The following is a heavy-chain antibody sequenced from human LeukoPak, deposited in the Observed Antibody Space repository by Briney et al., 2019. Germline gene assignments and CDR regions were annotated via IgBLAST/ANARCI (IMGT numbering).Heavy chain of an antibody. CDR2: IKQDGSEK. D-gene: IGHD2-2*01. Sequence: GGSLRLSCAASGFTFSSYSMDWVRQAPGKGLEWVANIKQDGSEKYYVDSVKGRFTISRDNAKNSLYLQMNSLRAEDTAVYYCARAVGGGGYCSSTSCSFDRDYYYMDVWGKGTTVTISS. J-gene: IGHJ6*03. CDR1: GFTFSSYS. CDR3: ARAVGGGGYCSSTSCSFDRDYYYMDV. V-gene: IGHV3-7*01.